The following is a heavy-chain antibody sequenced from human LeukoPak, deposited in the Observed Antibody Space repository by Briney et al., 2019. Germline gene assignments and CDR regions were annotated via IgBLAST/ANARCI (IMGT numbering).Heavy chain of an antibody. D-gene: IGHD3-22*01. CDR1: GFTFSSYG. CDR3: ARDAELTWNYYDSSGYGLLDY. CDR2: IWYDGSNK. V-gene: IGHV3-33*01. J-gene: IGHJ4*02. Sequence: GGSLRLSCAASGFTFSSYGMHWVRQAPGKGLEWVAVIWYDGSNKYYADSVKGRFTISRDNSKNTLYLQMNSLRAEDTAVYYCARDAELTWNYYDSSGYGLLDYWGQGTLVTVSS.